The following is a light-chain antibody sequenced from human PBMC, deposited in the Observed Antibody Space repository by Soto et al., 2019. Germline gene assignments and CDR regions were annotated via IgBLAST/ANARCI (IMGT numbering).Light chain of an antibody. CDR3: QQYNDWPLT. Sequence: ETVMTQSPATLSVSPGETATLSCRASQSVSGNLAWYQQKPGQAPRLLISGASTRTTGIPERFSGSGSGTAFTLTISRLHSEDFGIYYCQQYNDWPLTFGGGTKVEIK. CDR1: QSVSGN. CDR2: GAS. J-gene: IGKJ4*01. V-gene: IGKV3-15*01.